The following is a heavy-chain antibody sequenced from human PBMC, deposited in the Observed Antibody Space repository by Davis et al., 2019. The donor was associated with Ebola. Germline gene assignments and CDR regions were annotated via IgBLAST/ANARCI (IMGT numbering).Heavy chain of an antibody. CDR3: ARQSSSSWGDY. J-gene: IGHJ4*02. D-gene: IGHD6-6*01. Sequence: SETLSLTCTVSAASITSSSHYCGWTRQPPGKGLEWMGSIFRTGATSYNPSLKCRVTISLDTSKNHFSLKLSSVTAADTAVYYCARQSSSSWGDYWGQGTLVTVSS. CDR2: IFRTGAT. V-gene: IGHV4-39*01. CDR1: AASITSSSHY.